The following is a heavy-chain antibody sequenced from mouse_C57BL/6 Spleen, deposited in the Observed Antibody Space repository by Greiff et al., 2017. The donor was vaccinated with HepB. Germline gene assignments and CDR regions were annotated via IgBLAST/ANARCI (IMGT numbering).Heavy chain of an antibody. Sequence: DVKLVESGGGLVKPGGSLKLSCAASGFTFSSYAMSWVRQTPEKRLEWVATISDGGSYTYYPDNVKGRFTISRDNAKNNLYLQMSHLKSEDTAMYYCANSGTLFAYWGQGTLVTVSA. J-gene: IGHJ3*01. CDR3: ANSGTLFAY. CDR1: GFTFSSYA. D-gene: IGHD4-1*01. V-gene: IGHV5-4*03. CDR2: ISDGGSYT.